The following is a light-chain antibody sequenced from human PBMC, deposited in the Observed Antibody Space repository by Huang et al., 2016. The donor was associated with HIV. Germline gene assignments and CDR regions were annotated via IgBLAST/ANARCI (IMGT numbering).Light chain of an antibody. V-gene: IGKV3-11*01. J-gene: IGKJ2*01. CDR2: DAS. CDR3: QHRSDWSYT. CDR1: QSVSSY. Sequence: EIVLTQSPATLSLSPGERATLSCRASQSVSSYLAWYQQKPGQAPRLLISDASNRATGIPARFSGSGSGTDFTLTISSLEPEDFAVYYCQHRSDWSYTFGQGTKLEIK.